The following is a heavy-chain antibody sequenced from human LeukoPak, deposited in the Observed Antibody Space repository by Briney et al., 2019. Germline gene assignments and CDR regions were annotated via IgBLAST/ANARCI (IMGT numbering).Heavy chain of an antibody. D-gene: IGHD5-24*01. CDR3: VRGSRDGYNYGAFDI. Sequence: SSETLSLTCTVSGGSISSYYWSWIRQPPGKGLEWIGYIYYSGSTNYNPSLKSRVTISVDTSKNQFSLKLSSVTAADTAVYYCVRGSRDGYNYGAFDIWGQGTMVTVSS. CDR2: IYYSGST. CDR1: GGSISSYY. V-gene: IGHV4-59*01. J-gene: IGHJ3*02.